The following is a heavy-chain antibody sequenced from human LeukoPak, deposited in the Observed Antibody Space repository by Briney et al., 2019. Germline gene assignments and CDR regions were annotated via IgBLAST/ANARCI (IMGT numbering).Heavy chain of an antibody. Sequence: PGGSLRLSCAASGFTFSSYAMSWVRQAPGKGLEWVTAISGSGGSTYYAASVKGRFTISRDNSKNTLYLQMNSLRAEDTAVYYCATPWFGELLGSSGYWGQGTLVTVSS. CDR1: GFTFSSYA. D-gene: IGHD3-10*01. CDR2: ISGSGGST. V-gene: IGHV3-23*01. CDR3: ATPWFGELLGSSGY. J-gene: IGHJ4*02.